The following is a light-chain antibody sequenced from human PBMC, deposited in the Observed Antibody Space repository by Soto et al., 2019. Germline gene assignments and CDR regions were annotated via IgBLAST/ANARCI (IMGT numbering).Light chain of an antibody. V-gene: IGKV1-39*01. CDR1: QSISSY. Sequence: DIQMTQSPSSLSASVGYIFTITFLAIQSISSYLNWYQQKPGKAPKLLIFAASSLQSGVPSRFSGSRSGPDFTLTISSLQPEDFATYYCQQSYSSPPTFGQGTKVDIK. CDR3: QQSYSSPPT. CDR2: AAS. J-gene: IGKJ1*01.